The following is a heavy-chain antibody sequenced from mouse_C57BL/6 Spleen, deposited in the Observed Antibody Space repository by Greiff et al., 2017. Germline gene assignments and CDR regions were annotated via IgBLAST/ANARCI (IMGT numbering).Heavy chain of an antibody. CDR2: SRNKANDYTT. CDR1: GFTFSDFY. V-gene: IGHV7-1*01. J-gene: IGHJ4*01. CDR3: ARDAGYSYYAMDY. Sequence: EVQVVESGGGLVQSGRSLRLSCATSGFTFSDFYMEWVRQAPGKGLEWIAASRNKANDYTTEYSASVKGRFIVSRDTSQSILYLQMNALRAEDTAIYYCARDAGYSYYAMDYWGQGTSVTVSS. D-gene: IGHD2-3*01.